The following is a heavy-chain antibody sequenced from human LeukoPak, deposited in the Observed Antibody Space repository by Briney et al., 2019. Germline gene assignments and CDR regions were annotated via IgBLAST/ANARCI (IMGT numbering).Heavy chain of an antibody. Sequence: LAGGSWGFSVAPPDPPFGGYAMSWVRKAPGKGLNWAPAIGGSSGHTYYADSVKGRFTISRDNSKNTLYLQMNSLRAEDTAVYYCAKVGFSEMEWLLYSDHWGQGTLVTVSS. CDR2: IGGSSGHT. CDR1: DPPFGGYA. D-gene: IGHD3-3*01. CDR3: AKVGFSEMEWLLYSDH. J-gene: IGHJ4*02. V-gene: IGHV3-23*01.